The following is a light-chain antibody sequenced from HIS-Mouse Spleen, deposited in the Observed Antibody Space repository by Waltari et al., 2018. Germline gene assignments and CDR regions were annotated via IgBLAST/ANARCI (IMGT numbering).Light chain of an antibody. CDR3: SSYTSSSTYV. J-gene: IGLJ1*01. V-gene: IGLV2-14*01. CDR2: EVS. CDR1: SSDVGGYNY. Sequence: QSALTQPASVSGSPGQSITISCTGTSSDVGGYNYVPWYQQHPGKAPKPMIYEVSNRPAGGSNRFSGSKSGNTASLTISGLQAEDEADYYCSSYTSSSTYVFGTGTKVTVL.